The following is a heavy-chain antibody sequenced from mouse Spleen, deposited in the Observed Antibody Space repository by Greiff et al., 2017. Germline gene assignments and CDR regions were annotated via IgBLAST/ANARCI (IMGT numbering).Heavy chain of an antibody. V-gene: IGHV1S22*01. CDR2: IYPGSGST. Sequence: LQQPGSELVRPGASVKLSCKASGYTFTSYWMHWVKQRHGQGLEWIGNIYPGSGSTNYDEKFKSKGTLTVDTSSSTAYMHLSSLTSEDSAVYYCTREGGAMDYWGQGTSVTVSS. CDR3: TREGGAMDY. J-gene: IGHJ4*01. D-gene: IGHD3-3*01. CDR1: GYTFTSYW.